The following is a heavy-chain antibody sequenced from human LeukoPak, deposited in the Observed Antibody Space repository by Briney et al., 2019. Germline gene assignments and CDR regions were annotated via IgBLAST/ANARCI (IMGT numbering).Heavy chain of an antibody. Sequence: RGSLRLSCAPSGFIPTSYAMSWVRQTPGKGLGWVSRISESGDSTYYADSVKGRFTISRDNSKNTLYLQMNSLRAEDTAVYYCAKDRGSSWYGTPDYWGQGTLVTASS. J-gene: IGHJ4*02. CDR3: AKDRGSSWYGTPDY. V-gene: IGHV3-23*01. CDR1: GFIPTSYA. CDR2: ISESGDST. D-gene: IGHD6-13*01.